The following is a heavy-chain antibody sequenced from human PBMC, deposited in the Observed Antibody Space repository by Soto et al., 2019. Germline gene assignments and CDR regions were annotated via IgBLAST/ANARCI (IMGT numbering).Heavy chain of an antibody. CDR3: ARGDFAYTLTF. J-gene: IGHJ3*01. V-gene: IGHV4-30-4*01. CDR1: GGSISSGDSY. CDR2: IYYSGST. Sequence: QVQLQESGPGLVRPSQTLSLTCPVSGGSISSGDSYWSGIPQPPGKGLEWIGYIYYSGSTYYNPSLKSRVTISVDTSKNQFSLKLSSVTAADTAVYYCARGDFAYTLTFWGQGTMVTVSS. D-gene: IGHD3-16*01.